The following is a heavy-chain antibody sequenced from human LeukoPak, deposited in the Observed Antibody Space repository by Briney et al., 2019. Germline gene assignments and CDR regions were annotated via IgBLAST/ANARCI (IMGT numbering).Heavy chain of an antibody. CDR3: ARKRDFYGDYHSGAFDI. V-gene: IGHV1-69*13. J-gene: IGHJ3*02. Sequence: SVKVSCKASGGTFSSYAINWVRQAPGQGLEWMGGIIPIFGTANYAQKFQGRVTITADESTSTAYMELSSLRSEDTAVYYCARKRDFYGDYHSGAFDIWGQGTMVTVSS. D-gene: IGHD4-17*01. CDR2: IIPIFGTA. CDR1: GGTFSSYA.